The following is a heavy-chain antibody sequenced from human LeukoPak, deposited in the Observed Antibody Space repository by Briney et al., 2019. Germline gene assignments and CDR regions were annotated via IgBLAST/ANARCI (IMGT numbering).Heavy chain of an antibody. CDR3: ASYSSSGAYFDY. CDR1: GVSISSYY. V-gene: IGHV4-4*07. CDR2: IYASGST. Sequence: SGTLSLTCTVSGVSISSYYWSWIRQPAGKGLEWIGRIYASGSTNYNPSLKSRVTMSVEMSKNQFSLKLSSVTAADTAVYYCASYSSSGAYFDYWGQGTLVTVSS. D-gene: IGHD6-6*01. J-gene: IGHJ4*02.